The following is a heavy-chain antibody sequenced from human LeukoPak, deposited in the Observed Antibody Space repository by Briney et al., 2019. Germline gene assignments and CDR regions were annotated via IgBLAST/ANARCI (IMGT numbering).Heavy chain of an antibody. Sequence: GASVKVSRKVSGYTLTESSIHWVRQAPGKGLEWMGGFDPEDGETIYAQKFQGRVTMTEDTSTDTVYMELSSLRSEDTAVYYCTTDRLGLTTRGRFDYWGQGTLVTVSS. CDR2: FDPEDGET. CDR3: TTDRLGLTTRGRFDY. CDR1: GYTLTESS. V-gene: IGHV1-24*01. J-gene: IGHJ4*02. D-gene: IGHD4-11*01.